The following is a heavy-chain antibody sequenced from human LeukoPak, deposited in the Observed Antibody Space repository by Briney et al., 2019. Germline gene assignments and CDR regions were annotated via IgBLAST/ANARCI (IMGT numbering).Heavy chain of an antibody. J-gene: IGHJ3*02. CDR2: IYYSGST. CDR1: GGSISSSSYY. D-gene: IGHD3-22*01. CDR3: ARHDSSGPYNAFDI. Sequence: SETLSLTCTVSGGSISSSSYYWGWIRQPPGKGLEWIGSIYYSGSTNYNPSLKSRVTMSVDTSKNQFSLKLSSVTAADTAVYYCARHDSSGPYNAFDIWGQGTMVTVSS. V-gene: IGHV4-39*07.